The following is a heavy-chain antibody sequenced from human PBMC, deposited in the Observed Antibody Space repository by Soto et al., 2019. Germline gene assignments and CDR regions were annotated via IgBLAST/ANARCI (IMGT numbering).Heavy chain of an antibody. CDR3: ARDAGVVITPYYYYGMDV. D-gene: IGHD3-22*01. Sequence: QVQLVQSGAEVKKPGSSVKVSCKASGGTFSSYAISWVRQGPGQGLEWMGGIIPIFGTANYAQKFQGRVTITADESTSTAYMELSSLRSEDTAVYYCARDAGVVITPYYYYGMDVWGQGTTVTVSS. CDR1: GGTFSSYA. CDR2: IIPIFGTA. J-gene: IGHJ6*02. V-gene: IGHV1-69*01.